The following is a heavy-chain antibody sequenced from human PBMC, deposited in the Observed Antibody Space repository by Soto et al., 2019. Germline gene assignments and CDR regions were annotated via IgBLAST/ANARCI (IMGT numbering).Heavy chain of an antibody. CDR2: IIPIFGTA. J-gene: IGHJ6*02. D-gene: IGHD3-10*01. V-gene: IGHV1-69*06. CDR1: GGTFSSYA. Sequence: GASVKVSCKASGGTFSSYAISWVRQAPGRGLEWMGGIIPIFGTANYAQKFQGRVTITADKSTSTAYMELSSLRSEDTAVYYCARGHPLWFGELNVYYYGMDVWGQGTTVTVSS. CDR3: ARGHPLWFGELNVYYYGMDV.